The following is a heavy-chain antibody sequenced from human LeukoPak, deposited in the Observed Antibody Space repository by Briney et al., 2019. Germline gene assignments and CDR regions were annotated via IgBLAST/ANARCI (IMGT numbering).Heavy chain of an antibody. D-gene: IGHD1-7*01. CDR2: IGSSSSTI. Sequence: GGSLRLSCAASGFTFSSYSTNWVRQAPGKGLEWVSYIGSSSSTIYYADSVKGRFTISRDNAKNSLYLQMNSLRAEDTAVYYCARGTTLNYGGAFDIWGQGTMVTVSS. J-gene: IGHJ3*02. V-gene: IGHV3-48*01. CDR1: GFTFSSYS. CDR3: ARGTTLNYGGAFDI.